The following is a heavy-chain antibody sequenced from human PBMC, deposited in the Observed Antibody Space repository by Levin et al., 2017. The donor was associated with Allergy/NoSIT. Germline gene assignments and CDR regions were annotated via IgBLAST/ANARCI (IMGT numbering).Heavy chain of an antibody. CDR3: AREGASGDDAFDI. Sequence: PGGSLRLSCAASGFTFSSYWMSWVRQAPGKGLEWVANIKQDGSEKYYVDSVKGRFTISRDNAKNSLYLQMNSLRAEDTAVYYCAREGASGDDAFDIWGQGTMVTVSS. D-gene: IGHD1-26*01. V-gene: IGHV3-7*01. CDR2: IKQDGSEK. CDR1: GFTFSSYW. J-gene: IGHJ3*02.